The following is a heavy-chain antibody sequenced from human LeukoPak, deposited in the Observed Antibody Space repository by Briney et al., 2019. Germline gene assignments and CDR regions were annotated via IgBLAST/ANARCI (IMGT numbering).Heavy chain of an antibody. V-gene: IGHV1-2*02. CDR1: GYTFTGYY. CDR3: AREGGYCSGGNCYSWFDP. D-gene: IGHD2-15*01. Sequence: ASVTVSCKASGYTFTGYYMHWVRQAPGQGLEWMGWINPNSGGTNYAQKFQGRVTMTRDTSISTAYMELSRLRSDDTAVYYCAREGGYCSGGNCYSWFDPWGQGTLVTVSS. CDR2: INPNSGGT. J-gene: IGHJ5*02.